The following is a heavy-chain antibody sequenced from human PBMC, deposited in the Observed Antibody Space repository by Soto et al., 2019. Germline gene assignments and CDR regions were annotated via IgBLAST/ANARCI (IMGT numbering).Heavy chain of an antibody. D-gene: IGHD6-13*01. V-gene: IGHV3-33*01. CDR2: IWYDGSNK. CDR3: ARDLAAAGTRGGYYYYGMDV. Sequence: AGSLRLSCAASGFSFSSYGMYWVRQARGKGLEWVAVIWYDGSNKDYADSVKGRFTISRDNSKNTLYLQMNSLRAEDTAVYYCARDLAAAGTRGGYYYYGMDVWGQGTTVTVSS. J-gene: IGHJ6*02. CDR1: GFSFSSYG.